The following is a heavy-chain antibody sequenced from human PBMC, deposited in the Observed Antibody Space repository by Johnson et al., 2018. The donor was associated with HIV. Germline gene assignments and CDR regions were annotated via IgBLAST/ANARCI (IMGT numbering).Heavy chain of an antibody. Sequence: VQLLESGGGVVQPGGSLRLSCAVAGFRFDDYGMSWVRQAPGKGLEWISTINWDGGRTGYVDSLKGRFTISRDNAKNTLYLQMNSLRADDTAVYYCAREGPSERAGLDIWGQGTMVTVSS. CDR2: INWDGGRT. J-gene: IGHJ3*02. CDR3: AREGPSERAGLDI. CDR1: GFRFDDYG. V-gene: IGHV3-20*04.